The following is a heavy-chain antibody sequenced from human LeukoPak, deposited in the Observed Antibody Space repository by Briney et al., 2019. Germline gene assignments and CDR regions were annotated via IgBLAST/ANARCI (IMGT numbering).Heavy chain of an antibody. Sequence: PPETLSLTCTVSGGSISSTSYYWGWIRQPPGKGLEWIGSVQRYYGGSSYYNPSLKSRVFISFDTSNNQFSLKVRSVSASDTGVYYCARIVTPFGGVPESYYLDVWGKGTTVRVSS. D-gene: IGHD3-3*01. V-gene: IGHV4-39*01. CDR1: GGSISSTSYY. CDR2: VQRYYGGSS. J-gene: IGHJ6*04. CDR3: ARIVTPFGGVPESYYLDV.